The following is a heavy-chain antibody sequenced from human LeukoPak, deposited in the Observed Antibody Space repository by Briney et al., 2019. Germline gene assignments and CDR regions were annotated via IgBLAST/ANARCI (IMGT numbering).Heavy chain of an antibody. Sequence: EGSLRLSCAASGFTFSSYAMSWVRQAPGKGLEWVSSISGSGGSTYYADSVKGRFTISRDNSKNTLYLQMNSLRAEDTAVYYCARDRGFGQADVWGKGTTVTVYS. J-gene: IGHJ6*04. CDR2: ISGSGGST. CDR1: GFTFSSYA. D-gene: IGHD3-10*01. V-gene: IGHV3-23*01. CDR3: ARDRGFGQADV.